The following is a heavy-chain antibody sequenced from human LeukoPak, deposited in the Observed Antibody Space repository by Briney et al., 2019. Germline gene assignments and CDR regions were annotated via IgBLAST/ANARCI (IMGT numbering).Heavy chain of an antibody. Sequence: SETLSLTCTVSGGSISSGGYYWSWIRQPPGKGLEWIGYIYHSGSTYYNPSLKSRVTISVDRSKNQFSLKLSSVTAADTAVYYCARGSAARGVYWGQGTLVTVSS. J-gene: IGHJ4*02. D-gene: IGHD6-6*01. CDR3: ARGSAARGVY. V-gene: IGHV4-30-2*01. CDR1: GGSISSGGYY. CDR2: IYHSGST.